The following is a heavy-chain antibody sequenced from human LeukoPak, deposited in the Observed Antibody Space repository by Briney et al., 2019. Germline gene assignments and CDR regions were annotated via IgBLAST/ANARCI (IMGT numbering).Heavy chain of an antibody. CDR3: ARSSYYYDSSGYYYGYFDY. D-gene: IGHD3-22*01. CDR1: GGSISSYY. J-gene: IGHJ4*02. Sequence: PSETLSLTCTVSGGSISSYYWSWIRQPAGKGLEWIGRIYTSGSTNYNPSLKSRVTMSVDTSKNQFSLKLSSVTAADTAVYYCARSSYYYDSSGYYYGYFDYWGQGTLVTVSS. CDR2: IYTSGST. V-gene: IGHV4-4*07.